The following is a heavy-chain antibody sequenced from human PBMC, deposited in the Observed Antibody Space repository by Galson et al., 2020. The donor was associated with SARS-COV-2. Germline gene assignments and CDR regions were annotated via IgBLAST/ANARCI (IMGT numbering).Heavy chain of an antibody. CDR2: ISYDGSNK. CDR1: GFTFSSYA. CDR3: ARDGGAYSFDY. D-gene: IGHD2-21*01. V-gene: IGHV3-30*14. Sequence: GGSLRLSCAASGFTFSSYAMHWVRQAPGKGLEWVAVISYDGSNKYYADSVKDRFTISRDNSKTTVYLQMGSLRAEDMAVYYCARDGGAYSFDYWGQGTLVTVSS. J-gene: IGHJ4*02.